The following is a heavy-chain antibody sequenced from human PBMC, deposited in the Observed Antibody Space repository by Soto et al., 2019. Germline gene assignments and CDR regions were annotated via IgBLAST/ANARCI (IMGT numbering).Heavy chain of an antibody. CDR1: GFTFSTYP. V-gene: IGHV3-23*01. J-gene: IGHJ5*01. CDR3: ARERKRTAAGVLGFPGWFDS. CDR2: ISGSGGST. D-gene: IGHD6-13*01. Sequence: EVRLLESGGGLVQPGGSLRLSCAASGFTFSTYPMTWVRQAPGQGLEWVSGISGSGGSTYYADSVKGRFTISSDNPKSTLDLKMNSLRDADTAVYYCARERKRTAAGVLGFPGWFDSRGQGTQVTVSA.